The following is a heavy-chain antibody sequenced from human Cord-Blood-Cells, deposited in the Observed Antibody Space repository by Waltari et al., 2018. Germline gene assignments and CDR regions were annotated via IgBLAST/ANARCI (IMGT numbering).Heavy chain of an antibody. CDR2: IYYSGST. J-gene: IGHJ6*02. D-gene: IGHD2-15*01. CDR1: GGSISSYY. CDR3: ARGEVVVVAATSYYYGMDV. Sequence: QVQLQESGPGLVKPSETLSLTCTVPGGSISSYYWSWIWQPPGKGLEWIGYIYYSGSTNYNPSLKSRVTISVDTSKNQFSLKLSSVTAADTAVYYCARGEVVVVAATSYYYGMDVWGQGTTVTVSS. V-gene: IGHV4-59*01.